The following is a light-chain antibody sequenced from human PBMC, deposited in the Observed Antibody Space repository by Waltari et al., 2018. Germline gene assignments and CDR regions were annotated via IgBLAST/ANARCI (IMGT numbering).Light chain of an antibody. CDR3: CSYTRSSTYV. CDR2: DVN. Sequence: QSDLPQPASVSGSPGQSITISCTGTRSDIGTYHYLSWYQQYPGKAPKLMIYDVNKRPSGVSDRFSGSKSGNTASLTISGLQAEDEADYYCCSYTRSSTYVFGTGTQVTVL. V-gene: IGLV2-14*01. CDR1: RSDIGTYHY. J-gene: IGLJ1*01.